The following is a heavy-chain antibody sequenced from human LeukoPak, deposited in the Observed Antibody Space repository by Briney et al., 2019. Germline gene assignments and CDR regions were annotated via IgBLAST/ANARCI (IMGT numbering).Heavy chain of an antibody. Sequence: GGSLRLSCAASGFTFSSYGMHWVRQAPGKGLEWVAVISYDGSNKYYADYVKGRFTISRDNSKNTLYLQMNSLRAEDTAVYYCAKVAGTDYYYYCGMDVWGQGTTVTVSS. J-gene: IGHJ6*02. CDR3: AKVAGTDYYYYCGMDV. D-gene: IGHD6-19*01. CDR1: GFTFSSYG. V-gene: IGHV3-30*18. CDR2: ISYDGSNK.